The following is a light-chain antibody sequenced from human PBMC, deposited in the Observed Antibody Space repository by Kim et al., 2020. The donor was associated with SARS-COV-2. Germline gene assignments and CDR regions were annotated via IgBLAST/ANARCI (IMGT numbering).Light chain of an antibody. J-gene: IGKJ1*01. CDR2: GAS. CDR1: QSVSSN. V-gene: IGKV3-15*01. CDR3: QQYNNWPPWT. Sequence: EIVMTQSPATLSVPPGERATLSCRASQSVSSNLAWYQQKPGQAPRLLIYGASTRATGIPGRFSGSGSGTEFTLTISSLQSEDFAVYYCQQYNNWPPWTFGQGTKVDIK.